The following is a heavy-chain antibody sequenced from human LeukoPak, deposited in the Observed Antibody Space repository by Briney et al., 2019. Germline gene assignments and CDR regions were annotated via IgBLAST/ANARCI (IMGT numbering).Heavy chain of an antibody. CDR1: GGSISSGDYY. CDR3: ATHSSGYDSGNDAFDI. D-gene: IGHD3-22*01. J-gene: IGHJ3*02. Sequence: SQTLYLTCTVSGGSISSGDYYWSWIRQPPGQGLEWIGYIYYSGSTYYNPSLKSRVTISVDTSKNRFSLKLSSVTAADTAVYYCATHSSGYDSGNDAFDIWGQGTMVTVSS. CDR2: IYYSGST. V-gene: IGHV4-30-4*08.